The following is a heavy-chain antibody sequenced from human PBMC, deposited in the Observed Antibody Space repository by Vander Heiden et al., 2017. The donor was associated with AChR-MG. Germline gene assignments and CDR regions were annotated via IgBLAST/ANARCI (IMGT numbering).Heavy chain of an antibody. Sequence: QVQLQQWGAGLLKPSETLSLTCAVYGGSLSGYYWSWIRQPPGKGLEWIGEINHSGSTNYNPSLKSRVTISVDTSKNQFSLKLSSVTAADTAVYYCARGRGGWFDPWGQGTLVTVSS. CDR3: ARGRGGWFDP. V-gene: IGHV4-34*01. CDR2: INHSGST. CDR1: GGSLSGYY. D-gene: IGHD3-10*01. J-gene: IGHJ5*02.